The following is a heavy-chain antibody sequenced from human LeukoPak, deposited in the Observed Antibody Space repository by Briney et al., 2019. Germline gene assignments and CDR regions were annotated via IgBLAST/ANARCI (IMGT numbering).Heavy chain of an antibody. J-gene: IGHJ4*02. D-gene: IGHD1-26*01. V-gene: IGHV3-23*01. CDR2: ITDAVGST. CDR3: AKEQVVSPPWVSYFDY. CDR1: GFTFSSSS. Sequence: LSGGSLRLSCAASGFTFSSSSISWVRQAPGKGLEWVSAITDAVGSTHYADSVKGRFTISSDNSKNTVYLQMNSLRPEDMAVYYCAKEQVVSPPWVSYFDYWGQGTLVTVSS.